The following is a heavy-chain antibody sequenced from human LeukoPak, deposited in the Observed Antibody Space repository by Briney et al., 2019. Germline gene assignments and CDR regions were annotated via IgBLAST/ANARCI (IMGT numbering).Heavy chain of an antibody. V-gene: IGHV1-24*01. J-gene: IGHJ5*02. CDR1: GYTLTDLS. CDR2: FDPEDGET. D-gene: IGHD2-21*01. CDR3: ARGLAAMTHTPFDP. Sequence: GASVKVSCKVSGYTLTDLSMHWVRQAPGKGLEWMGTFDPEDGETIYAQKFQGRVTMTEDTSTDTAYMELSSLRSEDTAVYYCARGLAAMTHTPFDPWGQGTLVTVSS.